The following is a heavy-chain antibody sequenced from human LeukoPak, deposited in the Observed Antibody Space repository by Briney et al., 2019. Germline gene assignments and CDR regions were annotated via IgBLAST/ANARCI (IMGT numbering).Heavy chain of an antibody. Sequence: GGSLRLSCAASGFTFSTYGVHWVRQAPGKGLEWVAFIQYNGGNKYYADSVKGRFTISRDNSQNALYLQMNSLRAEDTAVYYCAKDLSQYDSSGYRYFDYWGQGSPVTVSS. D-gene: IGHD3-22*01. CDR2: IQYNGGNK. CDR3: AKDLSQYDSSGYRYFDY. CDR1: GFTFSTYG. V-gene: IGHV3-30*02. J-gene: IGHJ4*02.